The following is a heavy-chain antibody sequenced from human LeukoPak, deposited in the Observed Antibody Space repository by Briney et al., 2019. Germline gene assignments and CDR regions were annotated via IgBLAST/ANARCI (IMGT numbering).Heavy chain of an antibody. J-gene: IGHJ4*02. CDR2: ISYDGSNK. V-gene: IGHV3-30*04. D-gene: IGHD3-22*01. CDR1: GFTFSSYA. CDR3: ARDRLRYYDSSGSDY. Sequence: GGSLRLSCAASGFTFSSYAMHWVRQAPGKGLGWVAVISYDGSNKYYADSVKGRFTISRDNSKNTLYLQMNSLRAEDTAVYYCARDRLRYYDSSGSDYWGQGTLVTVSS.